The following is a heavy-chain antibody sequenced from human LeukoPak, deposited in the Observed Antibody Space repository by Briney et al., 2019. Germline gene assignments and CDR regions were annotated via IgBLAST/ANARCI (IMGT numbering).Heavy chain of an antibody. CDR3: ARWGRSSTSCPFN. J-gene: IGHJ4*02. D-gene: IGHD2-2*01. CDR2: IYPGDSDT. Sequence: GESLKISCTGSGYSFTTYWIGWVRQMPGKGLEWMGIIYPGDSDTRYSPSFQGQVTISADKSISTAYLQWSSLKASDTAMYYCARWGRSSTSCPFNWGQGTLVTVSS. CDR1: GYSFTTYW. V-gene: IGHV5-51*01.